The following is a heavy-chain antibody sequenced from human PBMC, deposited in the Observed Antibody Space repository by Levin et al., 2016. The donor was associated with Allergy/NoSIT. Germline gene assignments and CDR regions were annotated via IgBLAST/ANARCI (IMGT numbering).Heavy chain of an antibody. V-gene: IGHV4-39*01. J-gene: IGHJ4*02. D-gene: IGHD3-10*01. CDR2: IYYSGST. Sequence: RQAPGKGLEWIGSIYYSGSTYYNPSLKSRVTISVDTSKNQFSLKLSSVTAADTAVYYCARSSMVRGVISHRFDYWGQGTLVTVSS. CDR3: ARSSMVRGVISHRFDY.